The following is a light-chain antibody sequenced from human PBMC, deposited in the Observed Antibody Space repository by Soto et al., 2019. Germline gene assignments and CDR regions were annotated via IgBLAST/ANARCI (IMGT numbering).Light chain of an antibody. CDR3: QQYNSYWWT. Sequence: DIQMTQSPSTLSASVGDRVTITCRASQSISTWLAWYQQKPGKAPKVLIYKASSLQSGVPLRFSGSGSGTEFTLTISSLQPDDFVTYYCQQYNSYWWTFGQGTKVEIK. V-gene: IGKV1-5*03. CDR2: KAS. CDR1: QSISTW. J-gene: IGKJ1*01.